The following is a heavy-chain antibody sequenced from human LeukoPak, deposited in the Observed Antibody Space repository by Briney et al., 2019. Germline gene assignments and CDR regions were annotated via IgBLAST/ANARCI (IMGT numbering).Heavy chain of an antibody. Sequence: GGSLRLSCTASGFPFIEYSMNWVRQAPGKGLEWISYIGIDSGNTKYADSVRGRFTISADKAKNSLCLQMNSLRVEDTAVYYCARDHNYAFDNWGQGTLVSVAS. CDR1: GFPFIEYS. CDR2: IGIDSGNT. J-gene: IGHJ4*02. CDR3: ARDHNYAFDN. D-gene: IGHD1-1*01. V-gene: IGHV3-48*01.